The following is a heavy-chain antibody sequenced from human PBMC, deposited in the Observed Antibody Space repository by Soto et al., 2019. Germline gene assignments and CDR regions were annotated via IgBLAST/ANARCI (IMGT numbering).Heavy chain of an antibody. CDR2: INPSGGST. CDR1: GYTFTSYY. V-gene: IGHV1-46*01. D-gene: IGHD6-13*01. CDR3: AREVEVIAAAGPLSYYYYGMDV. Sequence: QVQLVQSGAEVKKPGASVKVSCKASGYTFTSYYMHWVRQAPGQGLEWMGIINPSGGSTSYAQKFRCRVRMTMDRSTSTVYMDLSSLRSEDTAVYYCAREVEVIAAAGPLSYYYYGMDVWGQGTTVTVSS. J-gene: IGHJ6*02.